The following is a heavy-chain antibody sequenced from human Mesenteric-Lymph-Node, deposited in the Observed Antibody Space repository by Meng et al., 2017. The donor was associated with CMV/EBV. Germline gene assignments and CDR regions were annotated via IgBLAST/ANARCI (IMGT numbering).Heavy chain of an antibody. CDR2: SHYSGAT. D-gene: IGHD5-24*01. V-gene: IGHV4-31*03. CDR3: ARGEGGYNIRAGNWFDP. CDR1: GDSISSGGYY. J-gene: IGHJ5*02. Sequence: SETLSLTCTVSGDSISSGGYYWTWIRQHPGKGLEWIGYSHYSGATNYNPSLKSRLIISIDTSKNQFSLKLNSVTAADTAVYYCARGEGGYNIRAGNWFDPWGQGTLVTVSS.